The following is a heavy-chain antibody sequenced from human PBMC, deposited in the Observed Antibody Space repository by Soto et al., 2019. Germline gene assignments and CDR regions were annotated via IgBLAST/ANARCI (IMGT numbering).Heavy chain of an antibody. V-gene: IGHV3-33*01. CDR3: ARGTVHFDY. J-gene: IGHJ4*02. CDR2: IWYAGSNK. Sequence: PGVSLRLSCAASGFTFNTYGIHWVRQAPGKGLEWVAVIWYAGSNKYYADSVKGRFTISRDNSKNTLYLQMNSLRAEDTAVYYCARGTVHFDYWGQGT. D-gene: IGHD4-17*01. CDR1: GFTFNTYG.